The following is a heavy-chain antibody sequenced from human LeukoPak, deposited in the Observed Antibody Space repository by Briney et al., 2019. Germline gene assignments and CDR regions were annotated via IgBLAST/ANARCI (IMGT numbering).Heavy chain of an antibody. D-gene: IGHD3-9*01. CDR3: AKDIRYSS. Sequence: GGSLRLSCAASGFTFSSYDMSWVRQAPGKGPEGVSTISGRGSSTYYADSVKGRFTISTDDSKHSLYLQMNSLSVEDTAVYYCAKDIRYSSWGQGTLVRVSS. CDR2: ISGRGSST. J-gene: IGHJ4*02. CDR1: GFTFSSYD. V-gene: IGHV3-23*01.